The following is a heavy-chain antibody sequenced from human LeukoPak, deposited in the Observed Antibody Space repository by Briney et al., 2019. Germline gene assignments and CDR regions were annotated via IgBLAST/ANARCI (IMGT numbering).Heavy chain of an antibody. CDR1: GYSISSGYY. J-gene: IGHJ3*02. Sequence: SETLPLTCTVSGYSISSGYYWGWIRQPPGKGLEWIGSIYHSGSTYYNPSLKSRVTISVDTSKNQFSLNLSSVTAADTAVYYCARGAYGGYDRAQLDIWGQGTMVTVSS. CDR3: ARGAYGGYDRAQLDI. V-gene: IGHV4-38-2*02. CDR2: IYHSGST. D-gene: IGHD5-12*01.